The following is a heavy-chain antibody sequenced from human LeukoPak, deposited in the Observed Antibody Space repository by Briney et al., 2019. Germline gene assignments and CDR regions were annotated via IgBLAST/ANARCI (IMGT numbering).Heavy chain of an antibody. CDR2: ISYDGSNK. Sequence: GGSLRLSCAASGFTFSSYAMHWVRQAPGKGLEWVAVISYDGSNKYYADSVKGRFTISRDNSKNTLYLQMNSLRAEDTAVYYCARGTEAAAGTTAMAFDIWGQGTIVTGAS. CDR3: ARGTEAAAGTTAMAFDI. V-gene: IGHV3-30*01. CDR1: GFTFSSYA. D-gene: IGHD6-13*01. J-gene: IGHJ3*02.